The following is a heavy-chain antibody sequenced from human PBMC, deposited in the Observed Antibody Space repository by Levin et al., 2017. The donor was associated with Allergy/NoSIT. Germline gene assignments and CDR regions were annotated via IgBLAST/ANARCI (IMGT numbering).Heavy chain of an antibody. Sequence: SCAVSGGSISSSNWWSWVRQPPGKGLEWIGEIYHSGSTNYNPSLKSRVTISVDKSKNQFSLKLSSVTAADTAVYYCARVGYCSSTSCYTGTDAFDIWGQGTMVTVSS. D-gene: IGHD2-2*02. J-gene: IGHJ3*02. CDR2: IYHSGST. CDR1: GGSISSSNW. CDR3: ARVGYCSSTSCYTGTDAFDI. V-gene: IGHV4-4*02.